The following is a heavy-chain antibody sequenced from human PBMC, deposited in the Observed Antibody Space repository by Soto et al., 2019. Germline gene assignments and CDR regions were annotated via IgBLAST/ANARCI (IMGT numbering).Heavy chain of an antibody. J-gene: IGHJ4*02. D-gene: IGHD2-15*01. CDR2: INAGNGNT. V-gene: IGHV1-3*01. CDR1: GYTFISYA. CDR3: ARELQGLYYFDY. Sequence: EASVKVSCKASGYTFISYAIHWVRQAPGQRLEWMGWINAGNGNTKYSQKFQGRVTITRDTSASTAYMELTSLRSEDTAVYYCARELQGLYYFDYWGQGTQVTVSS.